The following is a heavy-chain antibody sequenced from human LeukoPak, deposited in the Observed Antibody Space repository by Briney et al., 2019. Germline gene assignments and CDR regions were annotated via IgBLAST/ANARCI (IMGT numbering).Heavy chain of an antibody. J-gene: IGHJ5*02. CDR1: GYTFINYY. Sequence: ASVKVSFTASGYTFINYYIHWIRQAPGQGLEWVGIMDPSGGSTTYSRKFQGRVTMTRDTSTNTIYMQLSSLRSEDTAAYYCARGGFALGVGATRGLNWFDPWGQGTLVTVSS. D-gene: IGHD1-26*01. V-gene: IGHV1-46*01. CDR3: ARGGFALGVGATRGLNWFDP. CDR2: MDPSGGST.